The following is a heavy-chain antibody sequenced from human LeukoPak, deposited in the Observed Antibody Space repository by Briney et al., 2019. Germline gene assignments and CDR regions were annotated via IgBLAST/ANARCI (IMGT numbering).Heavy chain of an antibody. CDR2: FNSDGITT. CDR1: GFTFSSYW. V-gene: IGHV3-74*01. CDR3: ARGRYYFDS. D-gene: IGHD1-14*01. J-gene: IGHJ4*02. Sequence: GGSLRLSCAASGFTFSSYWMHWVRQAPGEGLVWVSRFNSDGITTSYADSVKGRFTISRDNAKNTLYPHMNSLRAEDTAVYYCARGRYYFDSWGQGTLVTVSS.